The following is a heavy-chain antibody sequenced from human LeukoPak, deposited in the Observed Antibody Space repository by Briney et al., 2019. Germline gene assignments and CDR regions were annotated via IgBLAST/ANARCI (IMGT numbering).Heavy chain of an antibody. V-gene: IGHV4-30-4*02. J-gene: IGHJ6*02. CDR2: IYYSGST. D-gene: IGHD3-10*01. Sequence: SETLSLTCTVSGGSISSGDYYWSWIRQPPGKGLEWIGYIYYSGSTYYNPSLKSRVTISVDTSKNQFSLKLSSVTAADTAVYYCARDVLLWFGDDYYYYYGMDVWGQGTTVTVSS. CDR3: ARDVLLWFGDDYYYYYGMDV. CDR1: GGSISSGDYY.